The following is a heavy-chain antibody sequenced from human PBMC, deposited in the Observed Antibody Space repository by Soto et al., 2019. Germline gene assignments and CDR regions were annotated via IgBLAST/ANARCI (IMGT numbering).Heavy chain of an antibody. D-gene: IGHD3-16*01. CDR1: GFSLSTSGVG. CDR2: IYWDDDK. J-gene: IGHJ6*02. V-gene: IGHV2-5*02. Sequence: QITLKESGPTLVKPTQTLTLTCTFSGFSLSTSGVGVGWIRQPPGKALEWLALIYWDDDKRYSPSLKSRLTITNATSQHPVVLTMTNMDPVDTATYYCAHKPFMGGGYYYYGMDVWGQGTTVTVS. CDR3: AHKPFMGGGYYYYGMDV.